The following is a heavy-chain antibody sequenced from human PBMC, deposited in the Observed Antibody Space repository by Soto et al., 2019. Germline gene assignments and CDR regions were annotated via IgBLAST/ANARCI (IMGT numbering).Heavy chain of an antibody. D-gene: IGHD3-3*01. CDR2: VYYSGGA. V-gene: IGHV4-39*07. Sequence: PSETLSLTCTVSGVSIHNSHSFWGWIRQPPGKGLEFIGTVYYSGGAHYNSSLKSRVTISVDTSKNQFSLKLSSVTAADTAVYYCARGKGDYDAYGMDVWGQGTTVTVSS. CDR1: GVSIHNSHSF. J-gene: IGHJ6*02. CDR3: ARGKGDYDAYGMDV.